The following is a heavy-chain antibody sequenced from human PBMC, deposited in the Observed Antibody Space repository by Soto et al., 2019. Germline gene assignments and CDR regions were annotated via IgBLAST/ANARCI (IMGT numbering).Heavy chain of an antibody. CDR1: GFSLSTTGVG. CDR3: ARRLRDYGLGRERANYFAP. V-gene: IGHV2-5*02. Sequence: QITLKESGPTLVRPTQTLTLTCTFSGFSLSTTGVGVGWIRQPPGKALEWLALIYWDDDKRYSPYLKSRITITKDYSKDEVILTMTNLDPVDTATYYCARRLRDYGLGRERANYFAPWSDGTLVTVSS. CDR2: IYWDDDK. J-gene: IGHJ5*02. D-gene: IGHD3-10*01.